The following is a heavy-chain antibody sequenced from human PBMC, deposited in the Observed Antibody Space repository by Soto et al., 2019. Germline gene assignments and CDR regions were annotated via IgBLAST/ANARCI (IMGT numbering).Heavy chain of an antibody. CDR1: GYTFTSYD. CDR2: MNPNSGNT. CDR3: ARGLGXXYSSSWYGYYYYYMDV. J-gene: IGHJ6*03. V-gene: IGHV1-8*01. D-gene: IGHD6-13*01. Sequence: QVQLVQSGAEVKKPGASVKVSCKASGYTFTSYDINWVRQATGQGLEWMGWMNPNSGNTGYAQKFQGRVTMTXNTSISTAYMELSSLXSEDTAXYYCARGLGXXYSSSWYGYYYYYMDVWGKGTTVTVSS.